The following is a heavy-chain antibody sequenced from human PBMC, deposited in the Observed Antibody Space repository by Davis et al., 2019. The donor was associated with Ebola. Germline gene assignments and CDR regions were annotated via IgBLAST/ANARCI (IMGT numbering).Heavy chain of an antibody. Sequence: ASVKVSCKACGFTLTKYAIHWVRQAPGQRLAWMGWDHGGNGNTKYSQRFQGRVTITTDTSASTVYLDLTSLRSEDTAVFYCARASFGYNSGWYADYWGPGSLVTVSS. D-gene: IGHD6-19*01. V-gene: IGHV1-3*01. J-gene: IGHJ4*02. CDR3: ARASFGYNSGWYADY. CDR1: GFTLTKYA. CDR2: DHGGNGNT.